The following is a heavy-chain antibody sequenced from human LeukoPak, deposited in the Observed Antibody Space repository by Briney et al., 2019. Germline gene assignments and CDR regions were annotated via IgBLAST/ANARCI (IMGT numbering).Heavy chain of an antibody. CDR1: VFTFSSYS. D-gene: IGHD3-3*01. CDR2: ISSSSSTI. J-gene: IGHJ3*02. V-gene: IGHV3-48*01. CDR3: ASLNVLRFLEWSPDAFDI. Sequence: GGSLRLSCAASVFTFSSYSMNWVRQASGRGVDGVSYISSSSSTIYYADSVKGRFTISRDSAKNSLYLQMNSLRAEDTAVYYCASLNVLRFLEWSPDAFDIWGQGTMVTVSS.